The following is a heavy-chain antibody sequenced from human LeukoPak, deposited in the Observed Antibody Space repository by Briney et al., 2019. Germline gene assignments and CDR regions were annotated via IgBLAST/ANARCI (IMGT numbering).Heavy chain of an antibody. CDR2: INPNSGGT. Sequence: GASVKVSCKASGYTFTSYYMHWVRQAPGQGLEWMGIINPNSGGTNYAQKFQGRVTMTRDTSISTAYMELSRLRSDDTAVYYCARVVAVAGNDYWGQGTLVTVSS. D-gene: IGHD6-19*01. CDR1: GYTFTSYY. V-gene: IGHV1-2*02. CDR3: ARVVAVAGNDY. J-gene: IGHJ4*02.